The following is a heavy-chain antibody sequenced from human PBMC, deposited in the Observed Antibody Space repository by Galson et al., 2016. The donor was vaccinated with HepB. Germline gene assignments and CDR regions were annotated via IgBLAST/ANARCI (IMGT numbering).Heavy chain of an antibody. CDR3: ARGGYNFGYNY. CDR1: GGSFSGYY. CDR2: ITHRGST. Sequence: SETLSLTCAVYGGSFSGYYWSWIRQPPGKGLEWIGEITHRGSTNYNPSLKSRVTISADTSNNQFSLKLTSVTAADTAVYYCARGGYNFGYNYWGQGTQVTISS. J-gene: IGHJ4*02. D-gene: IGHD5-18*01. V-gene: IGHV4-34*01.